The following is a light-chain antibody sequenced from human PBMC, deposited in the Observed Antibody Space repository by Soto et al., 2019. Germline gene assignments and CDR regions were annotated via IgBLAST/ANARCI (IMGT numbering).Light chain of an antibody. CDR2: EVN. CDR1: SSDVGGYNY. Sequence: QSSLTQPASVSGSPRQSITISCTGTSSDVGGYNYVSWYQQHPGKAPKLMIYEVNNRPSGVSNRFSGSKSGNTASLTVSGLQAEDEADYYCISYTSDITWVFGGGTKLTVL. J-gene: IGLJ3*02. V-gene: IGLV2-14*01. CDR3: ISYTSDITWV.